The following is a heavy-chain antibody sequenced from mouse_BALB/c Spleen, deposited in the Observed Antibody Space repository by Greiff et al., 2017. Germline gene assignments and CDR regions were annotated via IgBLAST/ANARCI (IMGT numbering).Heavy chain of an antibody. V-gene: IGHV5-6-5*01. CDR2: ISSGGST. D-gene: IGHD2-1*01. CDR3: ARGGGNYEDYYAMDY. J-gene: IGHJ4*01. Sequence: EVQVVESGGGLVKPGGSLKLSCAASGFTFSSYAMSWVRQTPEKRLEWVASISSGGSTYYPDSVKGRFTISRDNARNILYLQMSSLRSEDTAMYYCARGGGNYEDYYAMDYWGQGTSVTVSS. CDR1: GFTFSSYA.